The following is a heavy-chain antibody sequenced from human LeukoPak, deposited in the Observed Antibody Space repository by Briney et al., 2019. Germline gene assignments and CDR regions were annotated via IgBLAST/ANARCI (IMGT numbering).Heavy chain of an antibody. V-gene: IGHV4-4*07. CDR1: GGSISSYY. CDR2: IYTSGST. Sequence: PSETLSLTCTVSGGSISSYYWSWIRQPAGKGLEWIGRIYTSGSTNYNPSLKSRVTISVDTSKNQFSLKLSSVTAADTAVYYCARSPERWLQLLIDYWGQGTLVTVSS. J-gene: IGHJ4*02. D-gene: IGHD5-24*01. CDR3: ARSPERWLQLLIDY.